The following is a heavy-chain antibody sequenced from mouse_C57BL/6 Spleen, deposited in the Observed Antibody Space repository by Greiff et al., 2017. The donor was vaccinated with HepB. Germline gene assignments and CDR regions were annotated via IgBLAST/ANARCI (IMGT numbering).Heavy chain of an antibody. CDR1: GYTFTSYW. CDR2: IDPNSGGT. J-gene: IGHJ4*01. D-gene: IGHD2-2*01. V-gene: IGHV1-72*01. CDR3: ARSMVTYYYAMDY. Sequence: QVQLQQPGAELVKPGASVKLSCKASGYTFTSYWMHWVKQRPGRGLEWIGRIDPNSGGTKYNEKFKSKATLTVDKPSSTAYIQLSSLTSEDSAVYYCARSMVTYYYAMDYWGQGTSVTVSS.